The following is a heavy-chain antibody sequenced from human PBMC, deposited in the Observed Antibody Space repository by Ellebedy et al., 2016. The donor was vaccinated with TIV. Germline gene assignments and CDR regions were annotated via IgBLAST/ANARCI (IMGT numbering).Heavy chain of an antibody. Sequence: ASVKVSCKASGYTFTSYFMHWVRQAPGQGLEWMGSINPRGGSTSYPQKFQGRLTLTRDTSTSTVYMELSSLRYDDTALYYCARDVAGFDPWGQGTLVTVSS. CDR2: INPRGGST. V-gene: IGHV1-46*01. J-gene: IGHJ5*02. CDR1: GYTFTSYF. D-gene: IGHD2-15*01. CDR3: ARDVAGFDP.